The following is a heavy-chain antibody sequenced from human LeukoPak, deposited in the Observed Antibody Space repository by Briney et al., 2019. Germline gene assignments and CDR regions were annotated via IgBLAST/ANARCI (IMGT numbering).Heavy chain of an antibody. CDR3: ARDSGDSIAAAGNWSDP. CDR2: INPNSGGT. J-gene: IGHJ5*02. V-gene: IGHV1-2*02. Sequence: GASVKVSCKASGYTFTGYYMHRVRQAPGQGLEWMGWINPNSGGTNYAQKFQGRVTMTRDTSISTAYMELSRLRSDDTAVYYCARDSGDSIAAAGNWSDPWGQGTLVTVSS. CDR1: GYTFTGYY. D-gene: IGHD6-13*01.